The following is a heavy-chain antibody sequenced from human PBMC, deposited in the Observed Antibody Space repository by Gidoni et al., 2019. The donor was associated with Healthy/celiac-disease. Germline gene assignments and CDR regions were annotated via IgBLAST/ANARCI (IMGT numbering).Heavy chain of an antibody. J-gene: IGHJ5*02. V-gene: IGHV4-34*01. D-gene: IGHD5-12*01. CDR3: ARRQPVAWLHWFDP. Sequence: QVQLQQWGAGLLKPSETLSLTCAVYGGSFSGYYWSWIRQPPGKGLEVIGEINHSGRTNYNQSLKSRVTISVDTSKNQFSLKLSSVTAADTAVYYCARRQPVAWLHWFDPWGQGTLVTVSS. CDR1: GGSFSGYY. CDR2: INHSGRT.